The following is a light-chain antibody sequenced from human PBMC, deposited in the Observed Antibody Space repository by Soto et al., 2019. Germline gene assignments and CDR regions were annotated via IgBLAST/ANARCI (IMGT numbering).Light chain of an antibody. CDR3: QQYNNWPPIT. V-gene: IGKV3D-7*01. CDR2: GAS. Sequence: PGERVSLSCRASESVSSSYLTWYQQKPGQAPRLLIYGASTRATSIPARFSGSGSGTDFTLTISSLQPEDFAVYYCQQYNNWPPITFGQGTDWRL. J-gene: IGKJ5*01. CDR1: ESVSSSY.